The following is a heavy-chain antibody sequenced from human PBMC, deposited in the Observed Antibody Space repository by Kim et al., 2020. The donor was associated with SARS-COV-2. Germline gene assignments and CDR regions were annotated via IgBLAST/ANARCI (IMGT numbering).Heavy chain of an antibody. CDR2: IYYSGST. CDR3: ARLPVRTTPHAFDI. V-gene: IGHV4-39*01. J-gene: IGHJ3*02. Sequence: SETLSLTCTVSGGSISSSSYYWGWIRQPPGKGLEWIGSIYYSGSTYYNPSLKSRVTISVDTSKNQFSLKLSSVTAADTAVYYCARLPVRTTPHAFDIWGQGTMVTVSS. CDR1: GGSISSSSYY. D-gene: IGHD4-17*01.